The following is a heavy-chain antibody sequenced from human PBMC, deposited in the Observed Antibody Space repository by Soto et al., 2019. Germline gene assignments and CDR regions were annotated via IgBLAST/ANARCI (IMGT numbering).Heavy chain of an antibody. CDR1: GFTFSSYA. Sequence: GGSLRLSCAASGFTFSSYAMHWVRQAPGKGLEWVAVISYDGSNKYYADSVKGRFTISRDNSKNTLYLQMNSLRAEDTAVYYCARADGMDVWGQGTPVTVYS. J-gene: IGHJ6*02. CDR3: ARADGMDV. V-gene: IGHV3-30-3*01. CDR2: ISYDGSNK.